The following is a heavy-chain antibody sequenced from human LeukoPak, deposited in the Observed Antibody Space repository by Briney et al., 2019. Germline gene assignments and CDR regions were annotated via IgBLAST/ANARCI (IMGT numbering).Heavy chain of an antibody. J-gene: IGHJ4*02. CDR2: IYYTGST. CDR3: ARDLSVNGELDY. CDR1: GGSINSYY. Sequence: PSETLSLTCTVSGGSINSYYWTWIRQPPGKGLEWLGYIYYTGSTNYNPSLRSRLTMSVDTSKNQFSLKLSSVTAADTAVYFCARDLSVNGELDYWGQGTLVTVSS. D-gene: IGHD2-8*01. V-gene: IGHV4-59*01.